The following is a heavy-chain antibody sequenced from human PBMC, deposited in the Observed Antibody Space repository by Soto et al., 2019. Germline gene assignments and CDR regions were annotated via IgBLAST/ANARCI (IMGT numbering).Heavy chain of an antibody. Sequence: GGSLRLSCAASGFTFDDYAMHWVRQAPGKGLEWVSGISWNSGSIGYADSVKGRFTISRDNAKNSLYLQMNSLRAEDAAFYYSAKGRGPGYDDSSGYFDYWGQGTLVTVSS. CDR1: GFTFDDYA. D-gene: IGHD3-22*01. J-gene: IGHJ4*02. V-gene: IGHV3-9*01. CDR3: AKGRGPGYDDSSGYFDY. CDR2: ISWNSGSI.